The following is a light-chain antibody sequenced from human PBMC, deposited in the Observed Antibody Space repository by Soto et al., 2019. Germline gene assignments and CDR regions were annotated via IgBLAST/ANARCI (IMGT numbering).Light chain of an antibody. Sequence: QSALTQPASVSGSPGQSITISCTGTTSDVGGYNYVSWYQQHLGKAPKLMIYDVINRPSGVSNRFSGSKSGNTASLTISGLQAEDEADYYCSSKTSSSTLVVFGGGTKLTVL. J-gene: IGLJ2*01. V-gene: IGLV2-14*03. CDR2: DVI. CDR3: SSKTSSSTLVV. CDR1: TSDVGGYNY.